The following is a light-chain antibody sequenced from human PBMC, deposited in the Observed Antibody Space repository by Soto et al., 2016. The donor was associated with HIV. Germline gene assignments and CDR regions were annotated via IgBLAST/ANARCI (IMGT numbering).Light chain of an antibody. J-gene: IGLJ2*01. Sequence: SYVLTQPPSVSVAPGKTARIPCGGNNIGIKSVHWYQRKPGQAPVLVVYDDSDRPSGIPERFSGSNSANTATLTISRVEAGDEADYYCQVWDSRSDHVIFGGGTKLTVL. V-gene: IGLV3-21*03. CDR2: DDS. CDR3: QVWDSRSDHVI. CDR1: NIGIKS.